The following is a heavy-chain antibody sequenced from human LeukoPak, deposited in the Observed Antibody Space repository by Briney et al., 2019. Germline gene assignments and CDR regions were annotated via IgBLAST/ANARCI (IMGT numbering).Heavy chain of an antibody. J-gene: IGHJ4*02. V-gene: IGHV3-33*01. D-gene: IGHD5-12*01. CDR3: AYTHSGYADYFDY. CDR2: IWYDGSNK. Sequence: AGGSLRLSCAASGFTFSSYGMHWVRQAPGKGLEWVAVIWYDGSNKYYGDSVKGRFTISRDNSKKTLYLQMNSLRAEDTAVYYCAYTHSGYADYFDYWGQGTLVTVSS. CDR1: GFTFSSYG.